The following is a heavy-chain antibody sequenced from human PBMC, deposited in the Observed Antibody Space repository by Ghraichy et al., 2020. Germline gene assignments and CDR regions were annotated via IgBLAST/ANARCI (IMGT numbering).Heavy chain of an antibody. CDR3: ARVSSSSWAYYYYMDV. Sequence: GGSLRLSCAASGFTFSSYGMHWVRQAPGKGLEWVAVIWYDGSNKYYADSVKGRFTISRDNSKNTLYLQMNSLRAEDTAVYYCARVSSSSWAYYYYMDVWGKGTTVTDSS. J-gene: IGHJ6*03. CDR1: GFTFSSYG. V-gene: IGHV3-33*01. D-gene: IGHD6-6*01. CDR2: IWYDGSNK.